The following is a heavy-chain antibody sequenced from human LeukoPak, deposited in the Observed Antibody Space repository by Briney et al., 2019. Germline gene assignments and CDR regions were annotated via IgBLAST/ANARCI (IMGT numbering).Heavy chain of an antibody. CDR1: GGSISSGGYY. D-gene: IGHD3/OR15-3a*01. V-gene: IGHV4-30-2*01. CDR3: AREAIFGPVGY. CDR2: IYHSGST. Sequence: SETLSLTCTVSGGSISSGGYYWSWIRQPPGKGLEWIGYIYHSGSTYYNPSLKSRVTISVDRSKNQFSLKLSSVTAADTAVYYCAREAIFGPVGYWGQGTLVTVSS. J-gene: IGHJ4*02.